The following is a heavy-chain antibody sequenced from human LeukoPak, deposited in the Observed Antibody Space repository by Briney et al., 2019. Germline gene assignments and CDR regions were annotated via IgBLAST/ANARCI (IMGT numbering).Heavy chain of an antibody. D-gene: IGHD2-2*01. Sequence: PGGSLRLSCAASGSTFSSYGMHWVRQAPGKGLEWVAVISYDGSNKYYADSVKGRFTISRDNSKNTLYLQMNSLRAEDTAVYYCAKDSLGYCSSTSCYGIDYWGQGTLVTVSS. J-gene: IGHJ4*02. CDR2: ISYDGSNK. V-gene: IGHV3-30*18. CDR1: GSTFSSYG. CDR3: AKDSLGYCSSTSCYGIDY.